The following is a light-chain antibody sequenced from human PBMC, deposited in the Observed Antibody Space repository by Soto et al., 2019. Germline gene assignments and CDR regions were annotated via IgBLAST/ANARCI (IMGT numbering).Light chain of an antibody. CDR2: GAS. J-gene: IGKJ2*01. CDR1: QSVGRN. Sequence: DIVMTQSPATLSVSPGETAALSCRAGQSVGRNFAWYQQKPGQAPRLLIYGASTRATDIPARFRGSGSGTEFTLTISSLQSEDLASYYCQQYNKWPYTFGQGTKLEIK. V-gene: IGKV3-15*01. CDR3: QQYNKWPYT.